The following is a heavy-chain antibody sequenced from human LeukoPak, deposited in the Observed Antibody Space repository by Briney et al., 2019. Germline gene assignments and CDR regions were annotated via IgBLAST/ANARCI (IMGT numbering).Heavy chain of an antibody. V-gene: IGHV3-30*02. CDR1: GLTFSNYN. D-gene: IGHD6-13*01. J-gene: IGHJ4*02. CDR3: ARGVLEQQLPYFDY. CDR2: IRYDGSNK. Sequence: PGGSLRLSCAASGLTFSNYNMNWVRQAPGKGLEWVAFIRYDGSNKYYADSVKGRFTISRDNSKNTLYLQMNSLRAEDTAVYYCARGVLEQQLPYFDYWGQGTLVTVSS.